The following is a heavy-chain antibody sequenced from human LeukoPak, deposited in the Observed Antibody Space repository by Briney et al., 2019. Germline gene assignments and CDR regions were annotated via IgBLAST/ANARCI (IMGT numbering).Heavy chain of an antibody. J-gene: IGHJ4*02. D-gene: IGHD1-26*01. V-gene: IGHV4-39*07. CDR2: IYYSGST. CDR1: GGSISSSSYY. CDR3: ASSPGPLYSGSYYGY. Sequence: PSETLSLTCTVSGGSISSSSYYWGWIRQPPGKGLEWIGNIYYSGSTYYNPSLKSRVTISVDTSKNQFSLKLSSVTAADTAVYYCASSPGPLYSGSYYGYWGQGTLVTVSS.